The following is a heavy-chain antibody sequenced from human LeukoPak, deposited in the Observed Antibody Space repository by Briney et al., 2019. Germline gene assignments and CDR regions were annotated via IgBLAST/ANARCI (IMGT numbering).Heavy chain of an antibody. D-gene: IGHD3-3*01. J-gene: IGHJ6*02. CDR1: GGSISSHY. Sequence: SETLSLTCTVSGGSISSHYWGWIRQPPGKGLEWVGFIYYSGSTNYNPSLKSRVTISVDTSKNQFSLKLSSVTAADTAVYYCARQTGNFWPMDVWGQGTTVTVSS. V-gene: IGHV4-59*11. CDR2: IYYSGST. CDR3: ARQTGNFWPMDV.